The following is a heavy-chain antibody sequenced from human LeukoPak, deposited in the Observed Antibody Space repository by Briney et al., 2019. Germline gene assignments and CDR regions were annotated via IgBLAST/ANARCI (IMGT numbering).Heavy chain of an antibody. Sequence: GGSLTLSCAASGLTFSNYDMNWVRQAPGKGLEWVSSVSGSGDDTYYADSVKGRFIISRDNSKTTMYLQMNSVRAEDTAVYFCARGGADHYGSGTYYLMYYFDHWGQGALVTVSS. J-gene: IGHJ4*02. CDR3: ARGGADHYGSGTYYLMYYFDH. D-gene: IGHD3-10*01. CDR2: VSGSGDDT. CDR1: GLTFSNYD. V-gene: IGHV3-23*01.